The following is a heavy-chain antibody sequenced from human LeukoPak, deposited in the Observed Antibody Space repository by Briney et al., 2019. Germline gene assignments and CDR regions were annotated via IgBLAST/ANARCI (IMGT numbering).Heavy chain of an antibody. V-gene: IGHV3-21*01. J-gene: IGHJ3*02. CDR3: ARGGIITSYAFEI. CDR1: GFTFNTYA. Sequence: GGSLRLSCAASGFTFNTYAISGVRQAPGEARVGGSCISCTRNYIFYADSVRGRFTISRDNAKNSLYLQMDSLRAEDTAVYYCARGGIITSYAFEIWGQGAMVTVSS. CDR2: ISCTRNYI. D-gene: IGHD1-26*01.